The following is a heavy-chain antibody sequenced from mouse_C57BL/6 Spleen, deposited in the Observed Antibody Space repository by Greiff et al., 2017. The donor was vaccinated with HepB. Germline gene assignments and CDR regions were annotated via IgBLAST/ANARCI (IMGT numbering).Heavy chain of an antibody. Sequence: EVKLVESGGGLVKPGGSLKLSCAASGFTFSDYGMHWVRQAPEKGLEWVAYISSGSSTIYYADTVKGRFTITRDNAKNTLFLQITSLRSEDTAMYYCARRRAVFYAMDYWGQGTSATISS. CDR3: ARRRAVFYAMDY. D-gene: IGHD3-3*01. V-gene: IGHV5-17*01. CDR2: ISSGSSTI. J-gene: IGHJ4*01. CDR1: GFTFSDYG.